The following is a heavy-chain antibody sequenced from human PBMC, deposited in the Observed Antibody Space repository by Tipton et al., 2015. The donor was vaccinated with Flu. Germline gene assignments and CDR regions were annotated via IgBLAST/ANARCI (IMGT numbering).Heavy chain of an antibody. V-gene: IGHV1-46*01. J-gene: IGHJ1*01. CDR1: GYTFTSYY. Sequence: QLVQSGAEVKKPGASVKVSCKASGYTFTSYYMHWVRQAPGQGLEWMGIINPSGGSTSYAQKFQGRVTMTRDTSTSTVYMELSSLRSEDTAVYYCARDAGQGYYDSSGYYPEYCQHWGQGTLVTVSS. CDR3: ARDAGQGYYDSSGYYPEYCQH. D-gene: IGHD3-22*01. CDR2: INPSGGST.